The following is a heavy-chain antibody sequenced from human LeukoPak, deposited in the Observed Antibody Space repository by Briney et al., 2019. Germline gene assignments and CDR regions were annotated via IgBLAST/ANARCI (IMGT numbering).Heavy chain of an antibody. J-gene: IGHJ4*02. Sequence: GASVKVSCKASGGSFSSNALSWVRQAPGHGLEWMGGIIPISGIANYAQRFQGRVTITADESTSTAYMELSSLRSEDTALYYCVRDGERETSFGRGIVGLFDFWGQGTLVTVSS. CDR3: VRDGERETSFGRGIVGLFDF. CDR2: IIPISGIA. D-gene: IGHD2-15*01. CDR1: GGSFSSNA. V-gene: IGHV1-69*13.